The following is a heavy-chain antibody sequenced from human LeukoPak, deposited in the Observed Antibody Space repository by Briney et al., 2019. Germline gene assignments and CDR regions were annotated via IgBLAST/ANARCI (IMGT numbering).Heavy chain of an antibody. V-gene: IGHV4-31*11. CDR2: IYYSGST. Sequence: SETLSLTCAVYGGSFSSGGYYWSWIRQHPGKGLEWIGYIYYSGSTYYNPSLKSRVTISVDTSKNQFSLKLSSVTAADTAVCYCARDRPTMVRGVISDAFDIWGQGTMVTVSS. CDR3: ARDRPTMVRGVISDAFDI. CDR1: GGSFSSGGYY. D-gene: IGHD3-10*01. J-gene: IGHJ3*02.